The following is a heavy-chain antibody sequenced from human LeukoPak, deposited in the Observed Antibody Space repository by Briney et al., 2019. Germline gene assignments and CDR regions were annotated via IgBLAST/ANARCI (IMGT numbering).Heavy chain of an antibody. Sequence: GGSLRLSCTASGFTFGDYAMSWSRQAPGKGLEWVGFIRSKAYGGTTEYAASVKGRFTISRDDSKSIAYLQMNSLKTEDTAVYYCTRVRDSSGWYPYYYYGMDVWGQGTTVTVSS. J-gene: IGHJ6*02. CDR2: IRSKAYGGTT. D-gene: IGHD6-19*01. V-gene: IGHV3-49*03. CDR3: TRVRDSSGWYPYYYYGMDV. CDR1: GFTFGDYA.